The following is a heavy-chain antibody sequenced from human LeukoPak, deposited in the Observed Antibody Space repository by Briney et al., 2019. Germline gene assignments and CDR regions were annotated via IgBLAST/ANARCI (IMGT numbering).Heavy chain of an antibody. V-gene: IGHV1-18*01. J-gene: IGHJ4*02. CDR2: TSAYNGNT. CDR1: GYTFTSYG. Sequence: ASVKVSCKASGYTFTSYGISWVRQAPGQGLEWMGWTSAYNGNTNHAQKLQGRVTMTTDTSTSTAYMELRSLRSDDTAVYYCARWTDDFWSGYYEIDYWGQGTLVTVSS. CDR3: ARWTDDFWSGYYEIDY. D-gene: IGHD3-3*01.